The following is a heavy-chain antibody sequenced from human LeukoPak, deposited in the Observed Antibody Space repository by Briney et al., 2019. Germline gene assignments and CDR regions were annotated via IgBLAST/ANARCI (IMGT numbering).Heavy chain of an antibody. CDR1: GFTFSSYA. J-gene: IGHJ4*02. D-gene: IGHD4-17*01. CDR3: ARHDYGDYIPAY. CDR2: ISGSGGST. Sequence: GGSLRLSCAASGFTFSSYAMSWVRQAPGKGLEWVSAISGSGGSTYYADSVKGRFTISRDNAKNSLYLQMNSLRAEDTAVYYCARHDYGDYIPAYWGQGTLVTVSS. V-gene: IGHV3-23*01.